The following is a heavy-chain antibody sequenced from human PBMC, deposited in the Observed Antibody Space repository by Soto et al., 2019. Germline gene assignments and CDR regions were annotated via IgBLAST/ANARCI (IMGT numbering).Heavy chain of an antibody. CDR2: IIPIFGTA. J-gene: IGHJ5*02. CDR3: ASQPGPTIFGVVMAPPYWFDP. D-gene: IGHD3-3*01. CDR1: GGTFSSYA. Sequence: QVQLVQSGAEVKKPGSSVKVSCKASGGTFSSYAISWVRQAPGQGLEWMGGIIPIFGTANYAQKFQGRVTITADEYTSTAYMELSSLRSEDTAVYYCASQPGPTIFGVVMAPPYWFDPWGQGTLVTVSS. V-gene: IGHV1-69*01.